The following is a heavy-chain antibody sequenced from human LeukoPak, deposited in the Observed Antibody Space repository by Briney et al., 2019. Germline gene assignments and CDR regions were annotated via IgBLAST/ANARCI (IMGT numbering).Heavy chain of an antibody. D-gene: IGHD6-13*01. Sequence: PSETLSLTCTVSGGSISSGSYYWSWIRQPAGKGLEWIGRIYTSGSTNYNPSLKSRVTISVDTSKNQFSLKLSSVTAADTAVYYCARVLGSSWFPLFDYWGQGTLVTVSS. CDR2: IYTSGST. CDR1: GGSISSGSYY. J-gene: IGHJ4*02. V-gene: IGHV4-61*02. CDR3: ARVLGSSWFPLFDY.